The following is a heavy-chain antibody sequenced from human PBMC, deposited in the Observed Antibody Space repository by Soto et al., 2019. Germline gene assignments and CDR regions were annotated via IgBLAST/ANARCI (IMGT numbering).Heavy chain of an antibody. CDR3: ARGGISHWAYFYYMDV. V-gene: IGHV4-34*01. J-gene: IGHJ6*03. CDR1: GGSLSGYF. CDR2: INHLGSI. Sequence: ASETLSLTCVVSGGSLSGYFWSWVRPPPGMALEWIGEINHLGSINYNPSLKSRVTMSVDTSKNQFSLTLNSVTAADTATYYCARGGISHWAYFYYMDVWDRGTTVTVSS. D-gene: IGHD2-21*01.